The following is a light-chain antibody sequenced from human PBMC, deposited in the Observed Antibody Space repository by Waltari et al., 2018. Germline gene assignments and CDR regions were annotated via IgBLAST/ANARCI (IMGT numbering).Light chain of an antibody. Sequence: VLTQSPGTLSLSPGERATLSCRASQSVRRTLAWYQQKPGQAPRLLIYDASTRATGIPDRFSGSGSGTDFSLTISRLEPEDFAVYFCQKYGTLPATFGQGTKGEIK. CDR3: QKYGTLPAT. V-gene: IGKV3-20*01. CDR1: QSVRRT. CDR2: DAS. J-gene: IGKJ1*01.